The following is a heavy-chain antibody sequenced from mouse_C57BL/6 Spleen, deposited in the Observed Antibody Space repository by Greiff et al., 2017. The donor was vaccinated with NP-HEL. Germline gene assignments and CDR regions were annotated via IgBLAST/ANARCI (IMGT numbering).Heavy chain of an antibody. D-gene: IGHD2-2*01. CDR2: IYPGSGST. CDR1: GYTFTSYW. CDR3: ARGGLWLRHYAMDY. J-gene: IGHJ4*01. V-gene: IGHV1-55*01. Sequence: VQLQQPGAELVKPGASVKMSCKASGYTFTSYWITWVKQRPGQGLEWIGDIYPGSGSTNYNEKFKSKATLTVDTSSSTAYMQLSSLTSEDSAVYYCARGGLWLRHYAMDYWGQGTSVTVSS.